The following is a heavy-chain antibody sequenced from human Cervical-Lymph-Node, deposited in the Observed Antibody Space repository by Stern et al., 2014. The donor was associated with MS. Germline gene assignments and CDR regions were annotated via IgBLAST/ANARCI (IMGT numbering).Heavy chain of an antibody. D-gene: IGHD1-1*01. V-gene: IGHV4-31*03. J-gene: IGHJ4*02. CDR3: ARVSHDPRGGYYFDY. CDR2: LYYSGSP. Sequence: QVQLQESGPGLVKPSQTLSLTCTVSNGSIGSGGYFWSWIRQHPGKGLEWIGYLYYSGSPYYNPSLKSRVTISVDTSKNQFSLKLSSVTAADTAVYYCARVSHDPRGGYYFDYWGQGTLVTVSS. CDR1: NGSIGSGGYF.